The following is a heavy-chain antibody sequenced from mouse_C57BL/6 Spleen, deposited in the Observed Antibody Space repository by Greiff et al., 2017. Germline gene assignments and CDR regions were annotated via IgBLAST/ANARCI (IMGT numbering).Heavy chain of an antibody. Sequence: VQLQQPGAELVKPGASVKMSCKASGYTFTSYWITWVKQRPGQGLEWIGDIYPGSGSTNYNEKFKSKATLTVDTSSSTAYMQLSSLTSEDSAVYYCALEYGNYEYYYAMDYWGQGTSVTVSS. CDR2: IYPGSGST. J-gene: IGHJ4*01. CDR3: ALEYGNYEYYYAMDY. V-gene: IGHV1-55*01. D-gene: IGHD2-10*02. CDR1: GYTFTSYW.